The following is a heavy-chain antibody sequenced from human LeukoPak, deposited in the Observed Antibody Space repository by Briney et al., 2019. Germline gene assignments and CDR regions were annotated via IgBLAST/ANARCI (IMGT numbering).Heavy chain of an antibody. CDR1: GFTFSSYG. J-gene: IGHJ6*02. CDR3: AKGIHFPTYYYYGMDV. D-gene: IGHD5-18*01. V-gene: IGHV3-30*18. Sequence: GGSLRLSCAASGFTFSSYGMHWVRQAPGKGLEWVAAISNDGSNKYYAESVKGRFTISRGNSKNTVYLQMNSLRAEDTAVYYCAKGIHFPTYYYYGMDVWGHGTTVTVSS. CDR2: ISNDGSNK.